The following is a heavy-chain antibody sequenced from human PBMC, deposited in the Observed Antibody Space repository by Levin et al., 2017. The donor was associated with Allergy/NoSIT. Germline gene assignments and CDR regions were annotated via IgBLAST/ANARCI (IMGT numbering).Heavy chain of an antibody. V-gene: IGHV3-9*01. Sequence: GGSLRLSCAASGFTFDDYAMHWVRHAPGKGLEWVSGISWNSGSIGYADSVKGRFTISRDNAKNSLYLQMNSLRAEDTALYYCAKDFYYDSSGYPAYYYYGMDVWGQGTTVTVSS. D-gene: IGHD3-22*01. J-gene: IGHJ6*02. CDR1: GFTFDDYA. CDR2: ISWNSGSI. CDR3: AKDFYYDSSGYPAYYYYGMDV.